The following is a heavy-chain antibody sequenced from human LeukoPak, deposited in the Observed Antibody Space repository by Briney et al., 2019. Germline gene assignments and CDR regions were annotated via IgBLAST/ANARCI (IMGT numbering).Heavy chain of an antibody. Sequence: SETLSLTCTVSGGSISGYYWSWIRQPPGKALEWIGYICPSGATNSNPSLKSRVTISVDSSKNQFSLKLTSVTAADTAVYYCARRFDTSGWVDYWGQGTLVTVSS. D-gene: IGHD6-19*01. CDR1: GGSISGYY. J-gene: IGHJ4*02. V-gene: IGHV4-4*09. CDR2: ICPSGAT. CDR3: ARRFDTSGWVDY.